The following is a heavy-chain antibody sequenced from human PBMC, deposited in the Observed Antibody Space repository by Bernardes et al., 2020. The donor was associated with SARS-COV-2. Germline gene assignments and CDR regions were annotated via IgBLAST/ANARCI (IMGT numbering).Heavy chain of an antibody. CDR2: ISYDGSNK. CDR1: GFTFSSYA. J-gene: IGHJ4*02. V-gene: IGHV3-30*04. Sequence: GGSLRLSCAASGFTFSSYAMHWVRQAPGKGLEWVAVISYDGSNKYYADSVKGRFTISRDNSKNTLYLQMNSLRAEDTAVYYCARTLSNIVVVPAAFDYWGQGTLVTVSS. CDR3: ARTLSNIVVVPAAFDY. D-gene: IGHD2-2*01.